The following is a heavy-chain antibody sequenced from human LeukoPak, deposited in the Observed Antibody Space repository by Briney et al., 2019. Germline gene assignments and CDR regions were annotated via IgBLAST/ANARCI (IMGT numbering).Heavy chain of an antibody. Sequence: ASVKVSCKASGYTFTGYYMHWVRQAPGQGLEWMGWINPNSGGTNYAQKFQGRVTMTRDTSISTAYMELSRLRSDDTAVYYCARADPDKYYFDYWGQGTLVTVSS. CDR3: ARADPDKYYFDY. CDR2: INPNSGGT. J-gene: IGHJ4*02. CDR1: GYTFTGYY. V-gene: IGHV1-2*02.